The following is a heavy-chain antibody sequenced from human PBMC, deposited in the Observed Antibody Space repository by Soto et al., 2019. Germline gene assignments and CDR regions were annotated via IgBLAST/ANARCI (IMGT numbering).Heavy chain of an antibody. J-gene: IGHJ4*02. CDR1: GYTFSSYR. Sequence: QVQLVQSGAEVKKPGASVKVSCNASGYTFSSYRISWVRQAPGQGPEWMGWIHAYNGDTKYAQKFQDRLIMTTDTLTSTAYMELRSLTSDDTAVYYCARADYGDDDYWGQGTLVTVSS. CDR2: IHAYNGDT. CDR3: ARADYGDDDY. D-gene: IGHD4-17*01. V-gene: IGHV1-18*01.